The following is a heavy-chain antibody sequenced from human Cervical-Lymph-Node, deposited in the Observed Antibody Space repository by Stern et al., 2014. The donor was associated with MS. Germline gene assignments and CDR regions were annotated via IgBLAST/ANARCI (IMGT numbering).Heavy chain of an antibody. Sequence: EVQLVQSGGGLVQPGGSLRLSCAASGFTFSDYWMAWVRQSPGKGLAWVASVKQDGNEKYYVDSVQGRFAISRDNVKNSLYLQMNSLRAEDTAMYYCASPGTWISWGQGTLVTVSS. CDR2: VKQDGNEK. J-gene: IGHJ4*02. D-gene: IGHD2-2*03. V-gene: IGHV3-7*01. CDR1: GFTFSDYW. CDR3: ASPGTWIS.